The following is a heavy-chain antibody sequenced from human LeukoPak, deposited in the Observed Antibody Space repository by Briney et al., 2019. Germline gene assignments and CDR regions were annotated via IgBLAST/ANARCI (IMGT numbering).Heavy chain of an antibody. Sequence: SETLSLTCTVSGGSFSSGSYYWAWIRQPPGKGLEWIGEVNHSGSTNYNPSLKSRVTISVDTSKNQFSLRLSSVTAADTAVYYCARHSRTYYDILTGPYGGYFDYWGQRTLVTVSS. V-gene: IGHV4-39*01. J-gene: IGHJ4*02. CDR2: VNHSGST. CDR3: ARHSRTYYDILTGPYGGYFDY. CDR1: GGSFSSGSYY. D-gene: IGHD3-9*01.